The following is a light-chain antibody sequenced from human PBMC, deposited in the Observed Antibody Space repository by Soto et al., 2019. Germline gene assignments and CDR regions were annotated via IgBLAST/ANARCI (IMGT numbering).Light chain of an antibody. CDR2: EAS. Sequence: QSALTQPASLSGSPGQSITISCTGTSSDVGSYNLVSWYQQYPGKDPRLLIYEASKRPSGVSDRFSASKSGVTASLTISGLQDEDEADYYCCSFASNSPLVFGGGTKLTVL. J-gene: IGLJ3*02. V-gene: IGLV2-23*01. CDR3: CSFASNSPLV. CDR1: SSDVGSYNL.